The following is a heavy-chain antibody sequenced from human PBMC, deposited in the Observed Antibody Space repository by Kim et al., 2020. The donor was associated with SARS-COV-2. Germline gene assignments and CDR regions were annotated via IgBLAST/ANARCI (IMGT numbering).Heavy chain of an antibody. CDR1: GFIFTDHY. CDR2: VSGRTTDT. V-gene: IGHV3-11*06. D-gene: IGHD2-2*01. CDR3: ARERPPPASQLTNNDAFDL. Sequence: GGSLRLSCAASGFIFTDHYMSWIRQAPGKGLEWISHVSGRTTDTNYADSVKGRFRISRDSAKNTLYLEMNSLRVEDTAVYYCARERPPPASQLTNNDAFDLWSQGTMVTVSS. J-gene: IGHJ3*01.